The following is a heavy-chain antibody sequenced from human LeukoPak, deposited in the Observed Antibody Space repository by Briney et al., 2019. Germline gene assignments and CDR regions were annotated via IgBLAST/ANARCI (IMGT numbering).Heavy chain of an antibody. V-gene: IGHV4-59*12. D-gene: IGHD3-22*01. CDR3: ARYDSSGTLDY. J-gene: IGHJ4*02. Sequence: SETLSLTCTVSGGSISSNYWSWIRQPPGKGLEWIGYIYHTGSTNYNPSLKSRVTISVDTSKNQFSLKLNSVTAADTAVYYCARYDSSGTLDYWGQGTLVTVSS. CDR1: GGSISSNY. CDR2: IYHTGST.